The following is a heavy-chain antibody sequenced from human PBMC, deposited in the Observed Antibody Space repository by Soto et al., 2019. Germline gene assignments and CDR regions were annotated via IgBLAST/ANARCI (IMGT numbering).Heavy chain of an antibody. CDR2: IYYSGST. J-gene: IGHJ4*02. V-gene: IGHV4-31*03. D-gene: IGHD4-17*01. Sequence: SEPLSLTCTVSGGSISSGGYYWSWIRQHPGKGLEWIGYIYYSGSTYYNPSLKSRVTISVDTSKNQFSLKLSSVTAADTAVYYCARAGAMTTVTRWKYYFDYWGQGTLVTVS. CDR1: GGSISSGGYY. CDR3: ARAGAMTTVTRWKYYFDY.